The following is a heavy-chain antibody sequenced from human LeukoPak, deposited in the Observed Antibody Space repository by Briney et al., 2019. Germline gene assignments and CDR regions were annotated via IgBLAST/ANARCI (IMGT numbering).Heavy chain of an antibody. CDR2: IKQDGSEK. D-gene: IGHD3-10*01. J-gene: IGHJ6*02. Sequence: GGSLRLSCAASGFIFSNYWMSWVRQAPGKGLEWVANIKQDGSEKYYVDSVKGRFTISRDNAKNSLYLQMNSLRAEDTAVYYCAVPDPPPYDYYGSGITYYYGMDVWGQGTTVTVSS. CDR1: GFIFSNYW. CDR3: AVPDPPPYDYYGSGITYYYGMDV. V-gene: IGHV3-7*01.